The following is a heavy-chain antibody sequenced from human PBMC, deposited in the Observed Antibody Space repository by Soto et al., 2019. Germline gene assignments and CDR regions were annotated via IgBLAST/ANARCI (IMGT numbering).Heavy chain of an antibody. V-gene: IGHV4-34*01. Sequence: PSETLSLTCAVYGGSFSGYYWSWIRQPPGKGLEWIGEINHRGSTNYNPSLKSRVTISVDTSKNQFSLNLSSVTAADTAVYYCARSVTPWGQGTLVTVSS. CDR2: INHRGST. CDR1: GGSFSGYY. J-gene: IGHJ5*02. CDR3: ARSVTP. D-gene: IGHD3-10*01.